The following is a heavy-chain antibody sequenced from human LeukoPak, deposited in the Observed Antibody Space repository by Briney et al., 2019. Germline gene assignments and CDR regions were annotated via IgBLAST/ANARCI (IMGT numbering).Heavy chain of an antibody. D-gene: IGHD2-15*01. CDR2: IYYSGST. J-gene: IGHJ3*02. V-gene: IGHV4-59*08. Sequence: KPSETLSLTCTVSGGSISSYYWSWIRQPPGKGLEWIGYIYYSGSTNYNPSLKSRVTISVDTSKNQFSLKLSSVTAADTAVYYCARHRKRSGGSCYSSAFDIWGQGTMVTVSS. CDR1: GGSISSYY. CDR3: ARHRKRSGGSCYSSAFDI.